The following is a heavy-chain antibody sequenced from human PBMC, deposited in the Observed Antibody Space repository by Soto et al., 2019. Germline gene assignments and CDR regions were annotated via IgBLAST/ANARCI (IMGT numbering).Heavy chain of an antibody. CDR3: AKGLDRVPTLDFYMDV. Sequence: GGSLRLSCAASGFTFSSYAMSWVRQAPGKGLEWVSAISGSGGSTYYADSVKGRFTISRDNSKNTLYLQMNSLRAEDTAVYYCAKGLDRVPTLDFYMDVWGKGTTVTVSS. J-gene: IGHJ6*03. V-gene: IGHV3-23*01. D-gene: IGHD2-2*01. CDR1: GFTFSSYA. CDR2: ISGSGGST.